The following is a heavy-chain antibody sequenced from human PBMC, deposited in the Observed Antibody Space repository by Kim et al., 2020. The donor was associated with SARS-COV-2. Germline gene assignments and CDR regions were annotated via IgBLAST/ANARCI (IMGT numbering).Heavy chain of an antibody. Sequence: SETLSLTCAVYGGSFSGYYWSWIRQPPGKGLEWIGEINNSGSTNYNPSLKSRVTISVDTSKNQFSLKLSSVTAADTAVYYCARGLDVVVAATPFDYWGQGTLVTVSS. CDR3: ARGLDVVVAATPFDY. D-gene: IGHD2-15*01. J-gene: IGHJ4*02. V-gene: IGHV4-34*01. CDR1: GGSFSGYY. CDR2: INNSGST.